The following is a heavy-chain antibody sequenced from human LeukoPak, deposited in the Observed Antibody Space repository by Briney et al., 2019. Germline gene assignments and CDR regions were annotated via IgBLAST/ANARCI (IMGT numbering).Heavy chain of an antibody. CDR1: GGSISSSSYY. V-gene: IGHV4-39*07. CDR3: ARHTVTTYYYYYMDV. Sequence: SGTLSLTCTVSGGSISSSSYYWGWIRQPPGKGLEWIGSIYYSGSTYYNPSLKSRVTISVDTSKNQFSLKLSSVTAADTAVYYCARHTVTTYYYYYMDVWGKGTTVTVSS. D-gene: IGHD4-17*01. J-gene: IGHJ6*03. CDR2: IYYSGST.